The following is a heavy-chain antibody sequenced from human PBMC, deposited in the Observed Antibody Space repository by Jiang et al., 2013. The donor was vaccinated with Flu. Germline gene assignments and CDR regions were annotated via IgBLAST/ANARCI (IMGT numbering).Heavy chain of an antibody. V-gene: IGHV1-46*01. CDR2: INPSGGST. CDR1: GYTFTSYY. CDR3: ARLQSTLDAFDI. D-gene: IGHD4-11*01. Sequence: VKVSCKASGYTFTSYYMHWVRQAPGQGLEWMGIINPSGGSTSYAQKFQGRVTMTRDTSTSTVYMELSSLRSEDTAVYYRARLQSTLDAFDIWGQGDNGHRLF. J-gene: IGHJ3*02.